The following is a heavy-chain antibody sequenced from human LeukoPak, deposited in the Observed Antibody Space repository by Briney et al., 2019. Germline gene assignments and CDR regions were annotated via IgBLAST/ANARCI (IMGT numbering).Heavy chain of an antibody. J-gene: IGHJ4*02. V-gene: IGHV3-11*01. CDR1: GFTFSDYY. D-gene: IGHD3-22*01. CDR2: ISSSGSTI. CDR3: ARDAHYDSSGYYHY. Sequence: GGSLRLSCAASGFTFSDYYMSWIRQAPGKGLEWVSNISSSGSTIYYADSVKGRFTISRDNAKNSLYLQMNSLRAEDTAVYYCARDAHYDSSGYYHYWGQGTLVTVSS.